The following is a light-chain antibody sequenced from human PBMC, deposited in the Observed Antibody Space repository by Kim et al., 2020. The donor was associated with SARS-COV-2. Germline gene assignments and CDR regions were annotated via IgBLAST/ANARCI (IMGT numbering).Light chain of an antibody. CDR2: DVT. Sequence: GQSVPIPCTDSSSDIVSYDYVSWYQQYPGKAPKLIIYDVTKRPSGVPDRFSGSKSANTASLTVSGLQAEDEADYYCSSYAGSNNGVFGGGTQLTVL. CDR3: SSYAGSNNGV. V-gene: IGLV2-8*01. J-gene: IGLJ2*01. CDR1: SSDIVSYDY.